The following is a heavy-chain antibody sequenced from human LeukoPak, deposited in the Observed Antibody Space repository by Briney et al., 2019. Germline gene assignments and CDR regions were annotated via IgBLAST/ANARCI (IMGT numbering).Heavy chain of an antibody. J-gene: IGHJ4*02. D-gene: IGHD6-19*01. CDR3: ARRSSGGKEFDY. CDR1: GYSFTSYW. Sequence: GESLKISCKGSGYSFTSYWIAWVRQMPGKGLEWMGIMYPGDSDPRYSQSFQGQVTISADKSISTAYLQWSSMKASDTAMYYCARRSSGGKEFDYWGQGTLVTVSS. CDR2: MYPGDSDP. V-gene: IGHV5-51*01.